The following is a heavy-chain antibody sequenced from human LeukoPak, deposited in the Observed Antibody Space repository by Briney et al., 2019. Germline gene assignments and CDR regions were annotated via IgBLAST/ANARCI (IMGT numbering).Heavy chain of an antibody. J-gene: IGHJ4*02. CDR1: SGSISSGGYW. CDR2: LYYSGTT. Sequence: SETLSLTCSVSSGSISSGGYWWSWLRQHPGKGLEWIGYLYYSGTTYYNPSLKSRVTISIDKSKNLFSLKLRSVTATDTAVYYCASSSGRFYFDHWGQGTLVSASS. CDR3: ASSSGRFYFDH. V-gene: IGHV4-31*03. D-gene: IGHD3-10*01.